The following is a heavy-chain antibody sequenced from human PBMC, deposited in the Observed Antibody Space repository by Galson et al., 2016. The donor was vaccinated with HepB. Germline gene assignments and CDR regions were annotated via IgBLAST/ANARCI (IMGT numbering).Heavy chain of an antibody. CDR1: GFTFSSYS. V-gene: IGHV3-21*01. CDR2: ISSSSSYI. J-gene: IGHJ6*02. CDR3: ARDLTIRGVISAYYYYYGMDV. Sequence: SLRLSCAASGFTFSSYSMNWVRQAPGKGLEWVSSISSSSSYIYYADSVKGRFTISRGNAKNSLYLQMNSLRAEDTAAYYCARDLTIRGVISAYYYYYGMDVWGQGTAVTGSS. D-gene: IGHD3-10*01.